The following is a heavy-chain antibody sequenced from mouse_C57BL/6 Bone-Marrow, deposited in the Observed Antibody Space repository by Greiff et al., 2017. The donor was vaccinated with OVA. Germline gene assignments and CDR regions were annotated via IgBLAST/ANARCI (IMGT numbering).Heavy chain of an antibody. Sequence: EVKLVESGGDLVKPGGSLQLSCAASGFTFSSYGMSWVRQTPDKRLEWVATISSGGSYTYYPDSVKGRFTISRDNAKNTLYLQMSSLKSEDTAMYYCANPFAYWGQGTLVTVSA. CDR1: GFTFSSYG. J-gene: IGHJ3*01. V-gene: IGHV5-6*01. CDR2: ISSGGSYT. CDR3: ANPFAY.